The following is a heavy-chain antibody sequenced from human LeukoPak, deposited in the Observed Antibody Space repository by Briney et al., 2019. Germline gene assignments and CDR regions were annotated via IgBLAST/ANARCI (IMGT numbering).Heavy chain of an antibody. J-gene: IGHJ4*02. CDR1: GFTLGSYW. D-gene: IGHD2-2*01. CDR3: ARGRDASY. CDR2: IKYDESEK. Sequence: GGSLRLSCAASGFTLGSYWMTWVRQAPGKRLEWVANIKYDESEKYLVESGKGRFTISRDNAKNSVFLQMNSLRVEDTAVYYCARGRDASYWGQGTQVTVSS. V-gene: IGHV3-7*01.